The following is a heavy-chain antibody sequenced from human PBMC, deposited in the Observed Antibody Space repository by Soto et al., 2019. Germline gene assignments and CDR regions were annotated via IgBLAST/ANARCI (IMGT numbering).Heavy chain of an antibody. CDR3: ARHTYSSSWDYYYGMDV. CDR1: GYSFTSYW. CDR2: IDPSDSYT. D-gene: IGHD6-13*01. V-gene: IGHV5-10-1*01. Sequence: GQSLKISCKGSGYSFTSYWISWVRQMPGKGLEWMGRIDPSDSYTTYSPSFQGHVTISADKSSSTAYLQWSSLKASDTAMYYCARHTYSSSWDYYYGMDVWGQGTTVTVSS. J-gene: IGHJ6*02.